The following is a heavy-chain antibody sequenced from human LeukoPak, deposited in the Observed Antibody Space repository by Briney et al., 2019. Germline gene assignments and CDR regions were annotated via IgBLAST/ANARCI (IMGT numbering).Heavy chain of an antibody. Sequence: GGSLRLSCAASGFTFSSYWMSWVRQAPGKGLEWVANIKQYGSEKYYVDSVKGRFTISRDNAKNSLYLQMNSLRAEDTAVYYCARGGRIYCSGGSCYDIDFDYWGQGTLVTVSS. V-gene: IGHV3-7*01. D-gene: IGHD2-15*01. CDR1: GFTFSSYW. CDR2: IKQYGSEK. CDR3: ARGGRIYCSGGSCYDIDFDY. J-gene: IGHJ4*02.